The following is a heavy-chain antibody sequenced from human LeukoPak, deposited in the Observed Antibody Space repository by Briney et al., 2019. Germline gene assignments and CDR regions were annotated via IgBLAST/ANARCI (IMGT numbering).Heavy chain of an antibody. D-gene: IGHD6-13*01. Sequence: PGGSLRLSCAASGFTFSSYSMNWVRQAPGKGLEWVSSISSSSSYIYYADSVKGRFTISRDNAKNSLSLQMNSLRAEDTAVYYCASDQVEGIDYWGQGTPATVSS. CDR3: ASDQVEGIDY. J-gene: IGHJ4*02. CDR2: ISSSSSYI. CDR1: GFTFSSYS. V-gene: IGHV3-21*01.